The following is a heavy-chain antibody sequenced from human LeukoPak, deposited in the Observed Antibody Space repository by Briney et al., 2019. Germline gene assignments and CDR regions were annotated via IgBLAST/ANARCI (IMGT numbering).Heavy chain of an antibody. CDR2: ISSSSSYI. J-gene: IGHJ4*02. CDR1: GFTFSSYS. D-gene: IGHD2-2*01. CDR3: ARDGQQSSPYAYDY. V-gene: IGHV3-21*01. Sequence: GGSLRLSCAASGFTFSSYSMNWVRQAPGKGLEWVSSISSSSSYIYYADTVRGRFTISRDTSKNTLYLEMNSLRAEDTAIYYCARDGQQSSPYAYDYWGQGTLVTVSS.